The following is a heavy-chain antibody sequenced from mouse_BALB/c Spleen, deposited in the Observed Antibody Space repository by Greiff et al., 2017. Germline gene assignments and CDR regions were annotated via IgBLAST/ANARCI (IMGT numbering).Heavy chain of an antibody. Sequence: QVQLQQSGPGLVQPSQSLSITCTVSGFSLTSYGVHWVRQSPGKGLEWLGVIWSGGSTDYNAAFISRLSISKDNSKSQVFFKMNSLQANDTAIYYCASSYGNWAMDYWGQGTSVTVSS. CDR3: ASSYGNWAMDY. CDR2: IWSGGST. D-gene: IGHD2-1*01. J-gene: IGHJ4*01. V-gene: IGHV2-2*02. CDR1: GFSLTSYG.